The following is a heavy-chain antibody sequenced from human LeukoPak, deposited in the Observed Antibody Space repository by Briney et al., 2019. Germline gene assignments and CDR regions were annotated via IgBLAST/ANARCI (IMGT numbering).Heavy chain of an antibody. V-gene: IGHV4-34*01. CDR3: AKKMRNSSSWSNGYYYGMDV. CDR2: INHSGST. J-gene: IGHJ6*02. CDR1: GGSFSGYY. D-gene: IGHD6-13*01. Sequence: SETLSLTCAVYGGSFSGYYWSWIRQPPGKGLEWIGEINHSGSTNYNLSLKSRVTISVGTSKNQFSLKLSSVTAADTAVYYCAKKMRNSSSWSNGYYYGMDVWGQGTTVTVSS.